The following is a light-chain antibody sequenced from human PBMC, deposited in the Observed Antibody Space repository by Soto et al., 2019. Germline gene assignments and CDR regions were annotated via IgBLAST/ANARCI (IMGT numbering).Light chain of an antibody. Sequence: QSALTQPPSVSGSPGQSVTISCTGTSSDFGSYSRVSWYQRPPGTGPKLVIYEVSNRPSGIPDRFSGSKSGNTASLTISGLQAEDEAEYYCSLYTTDSTDVFGTGTKLTDL. V-gene: IGLV2-18*01. CDR3: SLYTTDSTDV. CDR2: EVS. J-gene: IGLJ1*01. CDR1: SSDFGSYSR.